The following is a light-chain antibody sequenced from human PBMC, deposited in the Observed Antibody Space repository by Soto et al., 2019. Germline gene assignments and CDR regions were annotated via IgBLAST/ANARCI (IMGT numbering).Light chain of an antibody. CDR2: EVR. J-gene: IGLJ2*01. Sequence: QSALTQPASVSGSPGQSITISCAGTMRDVGAYNLVSWYQQHPGRAPQLIIYEVRNRPSGISFRFSGSKSGNTASLTICGIQAEDEADYYCSSYTSGRSLIFGGGTKLTVL. CDR3: SSYTSGRSLI. V-gene: IGLV2-14*01. CDR1: MRDVGAYNL.